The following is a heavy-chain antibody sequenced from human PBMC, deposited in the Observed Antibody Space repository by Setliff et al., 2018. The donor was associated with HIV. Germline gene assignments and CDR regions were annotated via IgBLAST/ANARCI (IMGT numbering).Heavy chain of an antibody. D-gene: IGHD2-21*02. CDR1: DYSITSGYY. Sequence: PSETLSLTCGISDYSITSGYYWGWIRQPPGKGLEWIGSIYRSGSTYDNPSLKSRVTISFDTSKNQFSLILTSVTAADTAVYYCATQGLTVPIPGGYFQHWGPGSLVTVSS. J-gene: IGHJ1*01. V-gene: IGHV4-38-2*01. CDR2: IYRSGST. CDR3: ATQGLTVPIPGGYFQH.